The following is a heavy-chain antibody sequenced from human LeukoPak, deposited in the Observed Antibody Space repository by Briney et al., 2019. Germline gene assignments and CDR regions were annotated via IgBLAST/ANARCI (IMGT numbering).Heavy chain of an antibody. CDR1: GGSISSGDYY. CDR3: ARSGDTRYSSGLYMDL. CDR2: IYYRGST. V-gene: IGHV4-30-4*01. D-gene: IGHD6-19*01. Sequence: PSETLSLTCTVSGGSISSGDYYWSWIRQPPGKGLEWIGYIYYRGSTYYNPSLKSRVTISVDTSKNQFSLKLNSLTAADTAVYYCARSGDTRYSSGLYMDLWGQGTLVTVSS. J-gene: IGHJ5*02.